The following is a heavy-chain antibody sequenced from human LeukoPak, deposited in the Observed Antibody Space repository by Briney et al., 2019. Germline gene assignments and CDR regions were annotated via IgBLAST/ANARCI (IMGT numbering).Heavy chain of an antibody. J-gene: IGHJ4*02. V-gene: IGHV1-18*01. CDR2: ISGYNGKT. D-gene: IGHD3-10*01. CDR1: GYTFTSYG. Sequence: ASVKVSCKASGYTFTSYGISWVRQAPGRGLEWMGWISGYNGKTNYAQKLQGRVTMTTDTSTSTAYMELRSLRSDDTAVYYCARGFHRTSSILLWFGELSSYYFDYWGQGTLVTVSS. CDR3: ARGFHRTSSILLWFGELSSYYFDY.